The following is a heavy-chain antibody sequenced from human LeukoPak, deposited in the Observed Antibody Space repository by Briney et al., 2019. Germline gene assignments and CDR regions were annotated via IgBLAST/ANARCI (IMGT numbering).Heavy chain of an antibody. CDR1: GFTFSSYG. D-gene: IGHD3-22*01. Sequence: GRSLRLSCAASGFTFSSYGMHWVRQAPGKGLEWGAIIWNDGSHQYYADSVKGRFTISRDTSKNTLFLQMNSLRAEDTAVYYCTRGGLFTYDSSGYPIDFWGQGTLVTVSS. J-gene: IGHJ4*02. CDR3: TRGGLFTYDSSGYPIDF. V-gene: IGHV3-33*08. CDR2: IWNDGSHQ.